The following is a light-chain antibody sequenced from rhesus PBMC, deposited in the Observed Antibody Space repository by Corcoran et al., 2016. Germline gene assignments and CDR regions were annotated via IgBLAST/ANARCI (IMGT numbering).Light chain of an antibody. V-gene: IGKV2S2*01. J-gene: IGKJ4*01. CDR2: QVT. CDR1: QSLLHSNGNTY. Sequence: DIVMTQTPLSLPVTPGEPASISCRSSQSLLHSNGNTYLDWYLQKPGPSPRLLIYQVTNRESGVPERFSGKGSGTYFTLGIRRVEPEDVGVYYCMQSTKAPLTFGGGTKVELK. CDR3: MQSTKAPLT.